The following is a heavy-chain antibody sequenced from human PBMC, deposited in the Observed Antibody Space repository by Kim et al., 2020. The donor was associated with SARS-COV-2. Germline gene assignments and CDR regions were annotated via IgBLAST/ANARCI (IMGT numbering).Heavy chain of an antibody. CDR3: AREGPGIENMFRPGYYYGMDV. CDR2: IGTAGDT. CDR1: GFTFSSYD. V-gene: IGHV3-13*04. J-gene: IGHJ6*02. D-gene: IGHD3-10*02. Sequence: GGSLRLSCAASGFTFSSYDMHWVRQATGKGLEWVSAIGTAGDTYYPGSVKGRFTISRENAKNSLYLKMNSLRAGDTAVYYCAREGPGIENMFRPGYYYGMDVWGQGTTVTVSS.